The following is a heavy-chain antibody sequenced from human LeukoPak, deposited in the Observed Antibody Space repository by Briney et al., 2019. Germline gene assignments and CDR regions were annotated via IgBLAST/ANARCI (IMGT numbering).Heavy chain of an antibody. CDR2: ISAYNGNT. CDR3: ARPRYYDSSGYYSPYYFDY. D-gene: IGHD3-22*01. J-gene: IGHJ4*02. CDR1: GYTFTSYG. V-gene: IGHV1-18*01. Sequence: ASVKVSCKASGYTFTSYGFSWVRQAPGQGLEWMGWISAYNGNTNYAQKLQGRVTMTTDTSTSTAYMELRSLRSDDTAVYYCARPRYYDSSGYYSPYYFDYWGQGTLVTVSS.